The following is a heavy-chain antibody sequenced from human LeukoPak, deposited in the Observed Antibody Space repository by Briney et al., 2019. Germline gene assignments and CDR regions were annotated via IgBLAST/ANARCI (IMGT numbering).Heavy chain of an antibody. CDR2: IYSSGST. Sequence: PSETLSLTCTVSGGSISSYYWSWIRQPAGKGLEWIGRIYSSGSTNYNPSLKSRVTMSVDTPKNQFSQKLSSVTAADTAVYYCVRGVYYDLLTGYYPGGFDYWGQGSLVTVSS. CDR3: VRGVYYDLLTGYYPGGFDY. D-gene: IGHD3-9*01. J-gene: IGHJ4*02. V-gene: IGHV4-4*07. CDR1: GGSISSYY.